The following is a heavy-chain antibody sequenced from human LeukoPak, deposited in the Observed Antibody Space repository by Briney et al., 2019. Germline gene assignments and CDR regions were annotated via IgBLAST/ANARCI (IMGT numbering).Heavy chain of an antibody. Sequence: ASVKLSCKASGYIFTGYYMHWVRQAPGQGLEWMGWINPNSGGTNYAQKFQGRVTMTRDTSISAAYMELSGLRSDDTAVYYCARAAGSDSRDYFDYWGPGTLVTVSS. CDR1: GYIFTGYY. V-gene: IGHV1-2*02. D-gene: IGHD2-21*02. J-gene: IGHJ4*02. CDR2: INPNSGGT. CDR3: ARAAGSDSRDYFDY.